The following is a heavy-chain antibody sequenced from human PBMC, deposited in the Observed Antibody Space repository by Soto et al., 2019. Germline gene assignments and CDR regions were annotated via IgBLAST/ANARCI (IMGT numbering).Heavy chain of an antibody. CDR2: INHSGST. CDR3: ARGSRPLRYCSGGSCYPLFDY. D-gene: IGHD2-15*01. J-gene: IGHJ4*02. CDR1: GGSFSGYY. V-gene: IGHV4-34*01. Sequence: QVQLQQWGAGLLKPSETLSLTCAVYGGSFSGYYWSWIRQPPGKGLEWIGEINHSGSTNYNPSLKSRVTISVDTSKNQFSLQLSSVTAADTAVYYCARGSRPLRYCSGGSCYPLFDYWGQGTLVTVSS.